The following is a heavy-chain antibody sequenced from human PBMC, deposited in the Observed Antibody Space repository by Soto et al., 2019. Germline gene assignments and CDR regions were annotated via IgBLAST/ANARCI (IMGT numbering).Heavy chain of an antibody. D-gene: IGHD5-12*01. CDR1: GYTFTGYY. V-gene: IGHV1-69*13. J-gene: IGHJ4*02. CDR2: IIPIFGTA. CDR3: ARDSRRDGYNRGDY. Sequence: ASVKVSCKASGYTFTGYYMHWVRQAPGQGLEWMGGIIPIFGTANYAQKFQGRDTITADESTSTAYMELSSLRSEDTAVYYCARDSRRDGYNRGDYWGQGTLVTVSS.